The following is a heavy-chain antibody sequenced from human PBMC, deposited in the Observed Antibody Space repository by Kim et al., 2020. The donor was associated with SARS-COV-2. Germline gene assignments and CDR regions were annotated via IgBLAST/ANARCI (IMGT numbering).Heavy chain of an antibody. D-gene: IGHD1-26*01. J-gene: IGHJ4*02. Sequence: GGFLRLSCAASGFTFRNFGMNRVRQAPGKGLEWVAYISSGSGTINYADSVKGRFTISRDDAKNSLYLHVKSLRDEDTAVYYCARSIEGYFDHWGQGTLVTVSS. CDR3: ARSIEGYFDH. CDR2: ISSGSGTI. CDR1: GFTFRNFG. V-gene: IGHV3-48*02.